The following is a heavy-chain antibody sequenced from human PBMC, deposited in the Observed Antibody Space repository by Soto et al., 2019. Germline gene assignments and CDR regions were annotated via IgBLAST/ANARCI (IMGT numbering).Heavy chain of an antibody. D-gene: IGHD3-10*01. CDR2: INHSGST. CDR1: GGSFSGYY. CDR3: ARGDYYGSGSLVYYYGMDV. V-gene: IGHV4-34*01. J-gene: IGHJ6*02. Sequence: PSETLSLTCAVYGGSFSGYYWSWIRQPPGKGLEWIGEINHSGSTNYNPSLKSRVTISVDTSKNQFSLKLSSVTAADTAVYYCARGDYYGSGSLVYYYGMDVWGQGTTVT.